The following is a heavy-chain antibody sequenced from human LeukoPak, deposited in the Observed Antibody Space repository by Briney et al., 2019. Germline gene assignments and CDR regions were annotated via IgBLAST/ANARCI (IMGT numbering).Heavy chain of an antibody. D-gene: IGHD1-26*01. V-gene: IGHV4-30-2*01. CDR3: ARALSGSSLHFDY. CDR1: GGSISSGGYY. CDR2: IYHSGST. Sequence: SETLSLTCTVSGGSISSGGYYWSWIRQPPGKGLEWIGYIYHSGSTCYNPSLKSRVTISVDRSKNQFSLKLSSVTAADTAVYYCARALSGSSLHFDYWGQGTLVTVSS. J-gene: IGHJ4*02.